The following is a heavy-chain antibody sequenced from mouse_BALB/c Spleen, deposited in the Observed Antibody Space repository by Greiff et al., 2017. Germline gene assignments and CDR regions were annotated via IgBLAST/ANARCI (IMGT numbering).Heavy chain of an antibody. CDR1: GYTFTSYW. CDR2: IYPGSGST. V-gene: IGHV1S22*01. CDR3: TRYLGGMVY. Sequence: LQQPGSELVRPGASVKLSCKASGYTFTSYWMHWVKQRPGQGLEWIGNIYPGSGSTNYDEKFKSKATLTVDTSSSTAYMQLSSLTSEDSAVYYCTRYLGGMVYWGQGTSVTVSS. J-gene: IGHJ4*01. D-gene: IGHD3-1*01.